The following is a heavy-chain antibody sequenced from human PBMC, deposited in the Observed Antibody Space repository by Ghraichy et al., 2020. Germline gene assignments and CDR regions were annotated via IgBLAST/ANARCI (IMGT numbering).Heavy chain of an antibody. CDR3: AREPYGSGSYPFDY. Sequence: SETLSLTCTVSGGSISSSSYYWGWIRQPPGKGLEWFGSIYYSGSTYYNPSLKSRVTISVDTSKNQFSLKLSSVTAADTAVYYCAREPYGSGSYPFDYWGQGTLVTVSS. CDR1: GGSISSSSYY. V-gene: IGHV4-39*07. J-gene: IGHJ4*02. CDR2: IYYSGST. D-gene: IGHD3-10*01.